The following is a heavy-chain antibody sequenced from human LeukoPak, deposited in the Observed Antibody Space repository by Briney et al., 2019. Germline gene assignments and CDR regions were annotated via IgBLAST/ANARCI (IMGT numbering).Heavy chain of an antibody. J-gene: IGHJ3*02. CDR2: IWDDGNKK. V-gene: IGHV3-33*01. CDR3: ARDFGTTVTTFGAVDI. D-gene: IGHD4-17*01. CDR1: GFTFSHYG. Sequence: AGGSLRLSCAASGFTFSHYGMHWVRQAPGKGLEWVALIWDDGNKKSHADTVKGRSTISRDNSKNTLYLQMNSLRVEDTAVYYCARDFGTTVTTFGAVDIWGQGTKVIVTS.